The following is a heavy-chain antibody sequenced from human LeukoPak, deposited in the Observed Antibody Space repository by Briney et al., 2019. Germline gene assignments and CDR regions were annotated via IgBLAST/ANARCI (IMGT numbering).Heavy chain of an antibody. D-gene: IGHD2-21*02. CDR3: VRGRLLRSTKYFDY. Sequence: GGSLRLSCAASGFTVNKYEIHWVRQAPGKGLEWISYINGGATTTNYADSVWGRFIISRDDAQNSVHLQMNSLRDEDTAVYYCVRGRLLRSTKYFDYWGQGALVTVSS. CDR2: INGGATTT. V-gene: IGHV3-48*03. CDR1: GFTVNKYE. J-gene: IGHJ4*02.